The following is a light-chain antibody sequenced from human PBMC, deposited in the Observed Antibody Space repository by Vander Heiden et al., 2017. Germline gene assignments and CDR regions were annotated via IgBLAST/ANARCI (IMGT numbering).Light chain of an antibody. V-gene: IGKV3-20*01. CDR3: QQYGSSPRIT. J-gene: IGKJ3*01. Sequence: EIVLTQSPGTMSLSPGERATLSCRASQSVSSSYLAWYQQQPGQAPRLLIYGASSRATGIPDRFSCSGSGTDFTLTISRLEPEDFAVYYCQQYGSSPRITFGPGTKVDIK. CDR2: GAS. CDR1: QSVSSSY.